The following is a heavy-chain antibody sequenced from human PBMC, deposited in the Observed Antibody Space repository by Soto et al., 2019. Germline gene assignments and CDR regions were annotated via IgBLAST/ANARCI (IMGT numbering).Heavy chain of an antibody. Sequence: QPGGSLRLSCAASGFTFSSYGMHWVRQAPGKGLEWVAVISYDGSNKYYADSVKGRFTISRDNSKNTLYLQMNSLRAEDTAVYYCAKDHYCSSTSCYGMDVWGQGTTVTVSS. CDR3: AKDHYCSSTSCYGMDV. CDR2: ISYDGSNK. V-gene: IGHV3-30*18. D-gene: IGHD2-2*01. J-gene: IGHJ6*02. CDR1: GFTFSSYG.